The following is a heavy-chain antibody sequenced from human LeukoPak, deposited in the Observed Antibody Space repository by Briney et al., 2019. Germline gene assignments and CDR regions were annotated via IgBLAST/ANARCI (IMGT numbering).Heavy chain of an antibody. D-gene: IGHD2-2*01. CDR2: IIPILGIA. V-gene: IGHV1-69*04. Sequence: GASVKVSCKASGGTFSSYAISWVRQAPGQGLEWVGRIIPILGIANYAQKFQGRVTITADKSTSTAYMELSSLRSEDTAVYYCAREYCSSTSCLYLYYIHVWGKGTTVTVSS. CDR1: GGTFSSYA. CDR3: AREYCSSTSCLYLYYIHV. J-gene: IGHJ6*03.